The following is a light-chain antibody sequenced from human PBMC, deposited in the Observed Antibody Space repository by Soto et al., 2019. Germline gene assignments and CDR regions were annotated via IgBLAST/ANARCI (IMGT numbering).Light chain of an antibody. CDR3: QHYNSFSWA. CDR2: GAS. Sequence: IQMTQSPSAMSSSVGYRLTVTCLASQGISNCLVWFQQKPGKVPKRLIYGASNLQSGVPSRFSGSGSGTEFTLTISSLQPEDFATYYCQHYNSFSWAFGQGTKVDIK. V-gene: IGKV1-17*03. CDR1: QGISNC. J-gene: IGKJ1*01.